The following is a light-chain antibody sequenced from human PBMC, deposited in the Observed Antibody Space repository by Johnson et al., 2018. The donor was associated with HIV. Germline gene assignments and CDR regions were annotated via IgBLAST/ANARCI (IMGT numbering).Light chain of an antibody. CDR3: GTWDSSLSAYV. Sequence: QSVLTQPPSVSAAPGQKVTISCSGSSSNIGNNYVSWYQQLPGTAPKLLIYDNNKRPSGIPDRFSGPKSGTSATLGITGLPTGDEADYYCGTWDSSLSAYVFGTGTKVTVL. CDR2: DNN. CDR1: SSNIGNNY. V-gene: IGLV1-51*01. J-gene: IGLJ1*01.